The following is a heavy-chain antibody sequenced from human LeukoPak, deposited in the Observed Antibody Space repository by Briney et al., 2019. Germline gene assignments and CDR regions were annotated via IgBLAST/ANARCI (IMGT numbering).Heavy chain of an antibody. CDR1: GFTFDDYG. D-gene: IGHD3-22*01. Sequence: GGSLRLSCAASGFTFDDYGMSWVRQAPGKGLEWVSGINWNGGSTGYADSVKGRFTISRDNAKNSLYLQMNSLRAEDTAVYYCARLDRLNDWYYDSSGYYPGSAFDIWGQGTMVTVSS. J-gene: IGHJ3*02. CDR2: INWNGGST. V-gene: IGHV3-20*04. CDR3: ARLDRLNDWYYDSSGYYPGSAFDI.